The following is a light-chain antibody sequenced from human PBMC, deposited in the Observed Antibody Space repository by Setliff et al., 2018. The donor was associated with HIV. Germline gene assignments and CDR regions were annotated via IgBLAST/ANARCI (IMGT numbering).Light chain of an antibody. J-gene: IGLJ1*01. CDR1: SSDVGGYNY. V-gene: IGLV2-23*02. CDR3: CSYAGSSTYV. CDR2: DVS. Sequence: QPVLAQPASVSGSPGQSITISCTGTSSDVGGYNYVSWYQQHPGEAPKLMIYDVSKRPSGVSNRFSGSKSGNTASLTISGLQAEDEADYYCCSYAGSSTYVFGTGTKVTV.